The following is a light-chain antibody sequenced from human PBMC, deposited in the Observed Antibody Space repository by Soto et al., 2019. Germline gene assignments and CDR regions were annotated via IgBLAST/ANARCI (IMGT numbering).Light chain of an antibody. CDR3: AAWDDSLNGPV. CDR2: EVN. Sequence: QSALTQPPSASGSPGQSVTISCTGTSSDVGGYDYVSWYQQHPGKAPKFMIYEVNNRPSGVPDRFSGSKSGNTASLTVSGLQPEDEADYYCAAWDDSLNGPVFGGGTKVTVL. J-gene: IGLJ3*02. CDR1: SSDVGGYDY. V-gene: IGLV2-8*01.